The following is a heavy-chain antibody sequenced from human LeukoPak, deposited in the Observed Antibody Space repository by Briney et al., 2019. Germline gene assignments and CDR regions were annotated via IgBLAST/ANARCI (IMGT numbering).Heavy chain of an antibody. Sequence: GGSLRLSCAASGFAFSDFYMSWIRQAPGKGLEWVSYITRSGPTIYYADSVKGRFTISRDNAKNSLFLQMNSLRAEDTAVYYCARQGPVNDAFDIWGQGTMVTVSS. CDR3: ARQGPVNDAFDI. CDR2: ITRSGPTI. J-gene: IGHJ3*02. V-gene: IGHV3-11*04. CDR1: GFAFSDFY.